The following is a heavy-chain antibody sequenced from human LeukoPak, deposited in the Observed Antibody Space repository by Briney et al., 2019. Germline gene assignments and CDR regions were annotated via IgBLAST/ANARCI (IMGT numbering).Heavy chain of an antibody. CDR3: ARGPLDY. CDR2: IYYSGST. V-gene: IGHV4-61*01. CDR1: GGSISSSSYY. J-gene: IGHJ4*02. Sequence: PSETLSLTCTVSGGSISSSSYYWSWIRQPPGKGLEWIGYIYYSGSTNYNPSLKSRVTISVDTSKNQFSLKLSSVTAADTAVYYCARGPLDYWGQGTLVTVSS.